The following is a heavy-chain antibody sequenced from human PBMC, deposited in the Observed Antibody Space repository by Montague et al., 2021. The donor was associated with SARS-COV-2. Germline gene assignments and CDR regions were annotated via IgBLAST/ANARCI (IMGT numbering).Heavy chain of an antibody. CDR2: IYYSGST. J-gene: IGHJ5*02. CDR3: ARKEMKYSSIWSTGGNWFDP. Sequence: SETLSLTCTVSGGSISSSSYYWGWIRQPPGKGQEWIGSIYYSGSTYYNPSLKSRVTISVDTSKNQFSLKLSSVTAADTAVYYCARKEMKYSSIWSTGGNWFDPWGQGTLVTVSS. CDR1: GGSISSSSYY. V-gene: IGHV4-39*01. D-gene: IGHD6-13*01.